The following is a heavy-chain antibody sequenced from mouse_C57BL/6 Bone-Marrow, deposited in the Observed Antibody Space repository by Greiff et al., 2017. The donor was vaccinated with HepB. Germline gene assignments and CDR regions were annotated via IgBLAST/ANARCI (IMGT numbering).Heavy chain of an antibody. J-gene: IGHJ2*01. D-gene: IGHD2-3*01. V-gene: IGHV1-82*01. CDR2: IYPGDGDT. Sequence: QVQLKQSGPELVKPGASVKISCKASGYAFSSSWMNWVKQRPGKGLEWIGRIYPGDGDTNYNGKFKGKATLTADKSSSTAYMQLSSLTSEDSAVYFCARGGWPHFDYWGQGTTLTVSS. CDR3: ARGGWPHFDY. CDR1: GYAFSSSW.